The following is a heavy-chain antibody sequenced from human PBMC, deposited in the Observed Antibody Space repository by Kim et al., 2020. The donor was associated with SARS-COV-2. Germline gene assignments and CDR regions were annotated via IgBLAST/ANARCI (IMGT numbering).Heavy chain of an antibody. Sequence: GGSLRLSCAASGFTFSSYSMNWVRQAPGKGLEWVSSISSSSSYIYYADSVKGRFTISRDNAKNSLYLQMNSLRAEDTAVYYCARDPPPSSGWYFIDAFDILGQGTLVTVSS. D-gene: IGHD6-19*01. CDR2: ISSSSSYI. V-gene: IGHV3-21*01. J-gene: IGHJ3*02. CDR3: ARDPPPSSGWYFIDAFDI. CDR1: GFTFSSYS.